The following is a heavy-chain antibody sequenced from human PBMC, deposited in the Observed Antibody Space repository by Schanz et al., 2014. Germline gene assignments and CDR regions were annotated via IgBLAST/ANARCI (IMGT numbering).Heavy chain of an antibody. J-gene: IGHJ3*01. CDR2: MYINSGST. D-gene: IGHD5-12*01. V-gene: IGHV3-53*01. Sequence: EAQLLESGGNLVQPGGSLRLSCAVSGFTVNTNYMSWVRQAPGKGLEWISSMYINSGSTQYADSVKGRFIISRDSSKNTLFLQMNSLRAEDTAVYFCARDGGRDGYNLAFDVWGQGTLVTVSS. CDR3: ARDGGRDGYNLAFDV. CDR1: GFTVNTNY.